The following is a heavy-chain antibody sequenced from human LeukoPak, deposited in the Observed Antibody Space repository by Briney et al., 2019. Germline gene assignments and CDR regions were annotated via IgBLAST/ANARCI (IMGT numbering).Heavy chain of an antibody. Sequence: GGSLRLSCSASGFTVITTYMSWVRQAPGKGLECISVIYTGGNTYHADSVKGRFSISRHNSENTIYLQMDSLRPEDTAVYYCARREYNGHDPYYFDSWGQGSLVTVSS. D-gene: IGHD5-12*01. CDR1: GFTVITTY. V-gene: IGHV3-53*04. CDR3: ARREYNGHDPYYFDS. CDR2: IYTGGNT. J-gene: IGHJ4*02.